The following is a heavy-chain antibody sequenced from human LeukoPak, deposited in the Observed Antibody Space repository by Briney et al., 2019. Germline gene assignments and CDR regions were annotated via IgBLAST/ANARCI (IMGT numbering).Heavy chain of an antibody. V-gene: IGHV3-20*04. Sequence: GGSLRLSCAASGFTFDDYGMSWVRHAPGKGLEWVSGINWNGGSTGYADSVKGRFTISRDNAKNSLYLRMNSLRAEDTALYYCARDHPECSSSSDAFDIWGQGTMVTVSS. D-gene: IGHD6-6*01. CDR2: INWNGGST. CDR1: GFTFDDYG. J-gene: IGHJ3*02. CDR3: ARDHPECSSSSDAFDI.